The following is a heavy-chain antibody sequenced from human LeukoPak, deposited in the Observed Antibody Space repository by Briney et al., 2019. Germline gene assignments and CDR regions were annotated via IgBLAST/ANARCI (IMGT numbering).Heavy chain of an antibody. CDR3: ARVSSGYSYGFDY. CDR2: IYPGDSDT. V-gene: IGHV5-51*01. J-gene: IGHJ4*02. CDR1: GYSFISYW. Sequence: GESLKISCKGSGYSFISYWIDWVRQMPGKGLEWMGIIYPGDSDTRYSPSFQGQVTSSADKSIRNAYLQWSSLKASDTAMYYCARVSSGYSYGFDYWGQGTLVTVSS. D-gene: IGHD5-18*01.